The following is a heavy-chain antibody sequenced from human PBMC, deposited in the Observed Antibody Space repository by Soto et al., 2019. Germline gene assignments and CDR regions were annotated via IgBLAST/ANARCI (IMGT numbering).Heavy chain of an antibody. Sequence: PSETLSLTCSVSGGSISSFTYYWGWIRQPPGKGLEWIGTVYYNENTYYNPSLKSRVTITVDTAKNQFSLNLRSVTAADTAVYFCAREYIAVAGQRWFDPWGQGTLGTVSS. CDR1: GGSISSFTYY. CDR3: AREYIAVAGQRWFDP. CDR2: VYYNENT. V-gene: IGHV4-39*07. D-gene: IGHD6-19*01. J-gene: IGHJ5*02.